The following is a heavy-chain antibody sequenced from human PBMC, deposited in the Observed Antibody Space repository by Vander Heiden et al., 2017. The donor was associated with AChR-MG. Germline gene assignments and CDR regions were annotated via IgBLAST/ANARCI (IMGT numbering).Heavy chain of an antibody. V-gene: IGHV3-53*02. CDR2: IYRDGPT. J-gene: IGHJ4*02. CDR1: GFSASSHY. CDR3: ARGGATTGKKGYFDL. Sequence: DVQLVETGGGLIQPGGSLRLSCAASGFSASSHYMNWVRQAPGKGLEWVSIIYRDGPTYFADSVKGRFTISRDNSKNILYLQMNSLRAEDTAVYYCARGGATTGKKGYFDLWGQGTLVTVSS. D-gene: IGHD1-1*01.